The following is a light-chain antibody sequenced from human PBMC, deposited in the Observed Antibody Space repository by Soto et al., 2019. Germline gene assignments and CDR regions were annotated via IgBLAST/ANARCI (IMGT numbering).Light chain of an antibody. J-gene: IGLJ1*01. CDR3: SSYTNSNTFV. CDR2: EVS. V-gene: IGLV2-18*02. Sequence: QSALTQPPSVSGSPGQSVTISCTGTSSDVGSYNRVSWYQQPPGTAPKLMIYEVSNRPSGVTDRFSGSKSGNTASLTISGLQAEDEADYYCSSYTNSNTFVFGTGTKVTVL. CDR1: SSDVGSYNR.